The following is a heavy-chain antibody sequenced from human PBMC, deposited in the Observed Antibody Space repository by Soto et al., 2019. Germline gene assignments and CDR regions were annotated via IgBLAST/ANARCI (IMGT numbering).Heavy chain of an antibody. Sequence: PSETLSLTCTVSGGSVSSGSYYWSWIRQPPGKGLEWIGYIYYSGSTNYNPSLKSRVTISVDTSKNQFSLKLSSVTAADTAVYYCARVSQHYDFWSGYWRGGDWFDPWGQGTLVTVSS. CDR2: IYYSGST. D-gene: IGHD3-3*01. CDR1: GGSVSSGSYY. CDR3: ARVSQHYDFWSGYWRGGDWFDP. V-gene: IGHV4-61*01. J-gene: IGHJ5*02.